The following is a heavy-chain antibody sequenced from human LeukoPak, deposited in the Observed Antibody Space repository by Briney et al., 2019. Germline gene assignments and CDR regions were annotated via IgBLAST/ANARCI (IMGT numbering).Heavy chain of an antibody. J-gene: IGHJ4*02. Sequence: ASVKVSCKASGYTFTGYHFHWVRQAPGQGLEWMGWINPNSGGTNYAQKFQGRVTMTRDTSISTAYMELSRLRSDDTAVYYCARGFPPRIYYDSSGYYSYYFDYWGQGTLVTVSS. CDR2: INPNSGGT. V-gene: IGHV1-2*02. D-gene: IGHD3-22*01. CDR3: ARGFPPRIYYDSSGYYSYYFDY. CDR1: GYTFTGYH.